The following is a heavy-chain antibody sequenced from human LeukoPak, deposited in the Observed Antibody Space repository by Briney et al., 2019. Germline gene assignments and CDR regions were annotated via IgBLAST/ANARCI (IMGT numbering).Heavy chain of an antibody. Sequence: SGGSLRLPCAASGFTFSSYAMSWVRQAPGKGLEWVSAISGSGGSTYYADSVKGRFTISRDNSKNTLYLQMNSLRAEDTAVHYCAKDQVYYYDSSGDSSDFDYWGQGTLVTVSS. D-gene: IGHD3-22*01. V-gene: IGHV3-23*01. CDR3: AKDQVYYYDSSGDSSDFDY. CDR2: ISGSGGST. CDR1: GFTFSSYA. J-gene: IGHJ4*02.